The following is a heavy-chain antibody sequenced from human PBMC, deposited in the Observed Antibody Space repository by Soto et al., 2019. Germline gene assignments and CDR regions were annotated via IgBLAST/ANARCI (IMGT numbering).Heavy chain of an antibody. CDR2: IYFSGST. V-gene: IGHV4-39*01. CDR1: GGSISSSSYY. Sequence: QLQLQESGPGLVKPSETLSLTCTVSGGSISSSSYYWGWIRQPPGKGLEWIGTIYFSGSTYYNPSLKSRVTISVDTSKNQFSLKLGSVTAADTAVYYCARTPNYFDSSGGAFDIWGQGTMVTVSS. CDR3: ARTPNYFDSSGGAFDI. J-gene: IGHJ3*02. D-gene: IGHD3-22*01.